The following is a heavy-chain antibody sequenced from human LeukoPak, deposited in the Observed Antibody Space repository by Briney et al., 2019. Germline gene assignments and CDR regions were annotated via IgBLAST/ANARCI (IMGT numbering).Heavy chain of an antibody. CDR1: GDSIRTYH. Sequence: PSETLSLTCTVSGDSIRTYHWNWIRQSPGTGLEWIGSAHYSGSGNHNPSLKSRLTISVDTSKNQVSLKLSSITAADTAVYYCARDEINYGSGSYFDFWGQGTLVTVSS. CDR3: ARDEINYGSGSYFDF. CDR2: AHYSGSG. J-gene: IGHJ4*02. D-gene: IGHD3-10*01. V-gene: IGHV4-59*01.